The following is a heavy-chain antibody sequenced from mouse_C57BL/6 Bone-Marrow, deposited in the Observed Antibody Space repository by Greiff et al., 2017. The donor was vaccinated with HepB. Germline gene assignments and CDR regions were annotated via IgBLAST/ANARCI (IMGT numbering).Heavy chain of an antibody. CDR3: TILY. J-gene: IGHJ4*01. Sequence: VQLQQPGAELVKPGASVKLSCKASGYTFTSYWMHWVKQRPEQGLEWIGWIDPENGDTEYASKFQGKATITADTSSNTAYLQLSSLTSEDTAVYYCTILYWGQGTSVTVSS. CDR1: GYTFTSYW. CDR2: IDPENGDT. V-gene: IGHV14-4*01.